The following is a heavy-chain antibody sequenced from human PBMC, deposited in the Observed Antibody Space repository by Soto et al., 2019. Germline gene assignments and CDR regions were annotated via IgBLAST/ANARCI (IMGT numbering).Heavy chain of an antibody. J-gene: IGHJ4*02. D-gene: IGHD5-18*01. V-gene: IGHV4-31*03. CDR3: ARARYGSHYYIDY. CDR1: GGSITTGGYY. Sequence: QVQLQESGPGLVKPSQTLSLTCSVSGGSITTGGYYWNWIRQHPGKGLEWIGYIYYSGNTYYTPSLKSRVTLSLDTSKNHFSLRLSSVTAADTAVYYCARARYGSHYYIDYWGQGTLVTVSS. CDR2: IYYSGNT.